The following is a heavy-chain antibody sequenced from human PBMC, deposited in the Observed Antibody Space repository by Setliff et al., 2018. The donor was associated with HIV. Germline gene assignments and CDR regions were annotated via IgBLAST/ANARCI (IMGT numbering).Heavy chain of an antibody. D-gene: IGHD3-22*01. CDR2: IYVSGST. Sequence: SETLSLTCTVSGGSISSGSYYWSWIRQPAGEGLEWIGRIYVSGSTNYNPSLNSRVTMSLNTSKNQFSLKLSSVTAADTALYYCAREDYYDSSGYAFDIWGQGTMVTVSS. V-gene: IGHV4-61*02. J-gene: IGHJ3*02. CDR1: GGSISSGSYY. CDR3: AREDYYDSSGYAFDI.